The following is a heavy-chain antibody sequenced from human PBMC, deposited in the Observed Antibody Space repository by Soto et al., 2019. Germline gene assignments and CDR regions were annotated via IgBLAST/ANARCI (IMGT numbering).Heavy chain of an antibody. Sequence: QVQLQESGPGLVKPSETLSLTCTVSGGSISSYYWSWIRQPPGKGLEWIGYIYYSGSTNYNPSLKSRVTISVDTSKNQFSLKLRTVTAADTAVYYCARLPTGGAFDIWGQGTMVTVSS. D-gene: IGHD4-17*01. V-gene: IGHV4-59*08. CDR2: IYYSGST. CDR1: GGSISSYY. J-gene: IGHJ3*02. CDR3: ARLPTGGAFDI.